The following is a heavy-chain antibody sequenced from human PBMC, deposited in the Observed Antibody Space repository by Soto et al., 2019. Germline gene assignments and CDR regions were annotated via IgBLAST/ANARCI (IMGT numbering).Heavy chain of an antibody. D-gene: IGHD6-19*01. CDR1: GFTFSSYA. Sequence: SGGSLRLSCSASGFTFSSYAMHWVRQAPGKGLEYVSAISSNGGSTYYADSVKGGFTISRDNSKNTLYLQMSSLRAEDTAVYYCVKGTGSWVPIAVAGKGYFDYWGQGTLVTVSS. CDR2: ISSNGGST. J-gene: IGHJ4*02. CDR3: VKGTGSWVPIAVAGKGYFDY. V-gene: IGHV3-64D*06.